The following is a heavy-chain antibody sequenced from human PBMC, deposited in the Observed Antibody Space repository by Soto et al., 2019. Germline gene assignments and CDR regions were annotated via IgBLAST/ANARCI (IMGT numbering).Heavy chain of an antibody. V-gene: IGHV3-23*01. CDR1: GFTFSSYA. CDR3: AKRGAAAGYYYYYGMDV. CDR2: ISGSGGST. Sequence: GGSLRLSCAASGFTFSSYAMSWVRQAPGKGLEWVSAISGSGGSTYYADSVKGRFTISRDNSKNTLYLQMNSLRAEDTAVYYCAKRGAAAGYYYYYGMDVWGQGTTVTVSS. J-gene: IGHJ6*02. D-gene: IGHD6-13*01.